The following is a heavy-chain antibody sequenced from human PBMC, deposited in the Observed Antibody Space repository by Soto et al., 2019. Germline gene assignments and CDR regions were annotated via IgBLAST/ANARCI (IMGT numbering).Heavy chain of an antibody. Sequence: NPSETLSLTCAVSGGSISSSNWWSWVRQPPGKGLEWIGEIYHSGSTNYNPSLKSRVTISVDKSKNQFSLKLSSVTAADTAVYYCARVGMSSGYLFDYWGQGTLVTVSS. CDR3: ARVGMSSGYLFDY. CDR1: GGSISSSNW. CDR2: IYHSGST. V-gene: IGHV4-4*02. J-gene: IGHJ4*02. D-gene: IGHD3-22*01.